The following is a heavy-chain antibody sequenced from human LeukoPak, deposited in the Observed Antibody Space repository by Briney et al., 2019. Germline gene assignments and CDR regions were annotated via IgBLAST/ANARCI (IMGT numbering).Heavy chain of an antibody. J-gene: IGHJ5*02. V-gene: IGHV4-4*07. CDR1: GGSISSYY. CDR3: TAMVTVWFDP. Sequence: SETLSPTCTVSGGSISSYYWSWIRQPAGKGLEWIGRIYTSGSTNYNPSLKSRVTMSVDTSKNQFSLKLSSVTAADTAVYSDTAMVTVWFDPWGQGTLVTVSS. CDR2: IYTSGST. D-gene: IGHD5-18*01.